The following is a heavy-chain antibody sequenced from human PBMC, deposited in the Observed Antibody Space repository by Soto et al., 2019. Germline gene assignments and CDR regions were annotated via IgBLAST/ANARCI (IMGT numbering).Heavy chain of an antibody. CDR1: GFTFSSYA. V-gene: IGHV3-23*01. J-gene: IGHJ4*02. D-gene: IGHD6-19*01. CDR2: ISGSGGST. Sequence: PGGSLRLSCAASGFTFSSYAMSWVRQAPGKGLEWVSAISGSGGSTYYADSVKGRFTISRDNSKNTLYLQMNSLRAEDTAVYYCANLPSGWRIWDVFYYWGQGSLVTVSS. CDR3: ANLPSGWRIWDVFYY.